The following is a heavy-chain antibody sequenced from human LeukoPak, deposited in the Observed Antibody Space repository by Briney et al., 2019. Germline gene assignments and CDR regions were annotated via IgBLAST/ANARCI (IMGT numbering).Heavy chain of an antibody. CDR3: ASTNCGSARCYGANWFDP. CDR1: GGSISSGDYY. V-gene: IGHV4-30-4*08. D-gene: IGHD2-2*01. Sequence: PSQTLSLTCTVSGGSISSGDYYWSWIRQPPGKGLEWIGYINYSGSTFHYNPSLKSRVTISVDTSKNQFSLRLNSVTVADSAVYYCASTNCGSARCYGANWFDPWREGTLVTVSS. CDR2: INYSGST. J-gene: IGHJ5*02.